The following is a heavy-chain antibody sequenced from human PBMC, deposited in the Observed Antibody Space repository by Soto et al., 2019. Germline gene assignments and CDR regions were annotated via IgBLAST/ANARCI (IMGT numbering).Heavy chain of an antibody. Sequence: GGSLRLSCAASGFTFSSYWMHWVRQAPGKGLVWVSRINSDGSSTSYADSVKGRFTISRDNAKNTLYLQMNSLRAEDTAVYYCARDAELLWFGEPSYYYYYMDVCGKRTTVTVSS. D-gene: IGHD3-10*01. CDR1: GFTFSSYW. V-gene: IGHV3-74*01. CDR3: ARDAELLWFGEPSYYYYYMDV. J-gene: IGHJ6*03. CDR2: INSDGSST.